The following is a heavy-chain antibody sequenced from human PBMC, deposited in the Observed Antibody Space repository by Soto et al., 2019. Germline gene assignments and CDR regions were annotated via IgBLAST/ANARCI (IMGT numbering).Heavy chain of an antibody. CDR2: IYSGDNT. CDR1: GLTVSTNY. J-gene: IGHJ4*02. D-gene: IGHD6-19*01. CDR3: TRDIISSGWYRGFDF. V-gene: IGHV3-53*01. Sequence: EVPLVESGGGLIQPGGSLRLSCAASGLTVSTNYVNWVRQAPGKGLEWVSVIYSGDNTYYTESVKGRFTISRDNSKNTLYLQMDSLRAEDTAVYYCTRDIISSGWYRGFDFWGQGTLVTVSS.